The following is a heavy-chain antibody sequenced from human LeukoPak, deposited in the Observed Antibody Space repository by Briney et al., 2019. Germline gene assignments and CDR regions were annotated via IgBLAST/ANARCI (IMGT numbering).Heavy chain of an antibody. CDR3: VRSDDFWSGYYGY. V-gene: IGHV4-59*01. Sequence: SETLSLTCTVSGGSISSYCWSWIRQPPGKGLEWVGYIFYSGSTKYNPSLKSRVSTSVDTSKNQFPLKLSSVTAADTAVYYCVRSDDFWSGYYGYWGQGILVTVSS. CDR2: IFYSGST. CDR1: GGSISSYC. J-gene: IGHJ4*02. D-gene: IGHD3-3*01.